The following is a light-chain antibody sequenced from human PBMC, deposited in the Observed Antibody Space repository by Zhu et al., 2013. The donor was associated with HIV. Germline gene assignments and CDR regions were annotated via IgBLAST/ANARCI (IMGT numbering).Light chain of an antibody. V-gene: IGKV2-28*01. Sequence: DTVMTQSPLSLSVTPGEPASISCRSSQSLLHTNGYNYLDWYLQKPGQSPQLLIYLGSNRASGVPDRFSGSGSGTDFTLKISRVEAVDVGVYYCMQALQTPLTFGGGTKVEIK. CDR3: MQALQTPLT. J-gene: IGKJ4*01. CDR2: LGS. CDR1: QSLLHTNGYNY.